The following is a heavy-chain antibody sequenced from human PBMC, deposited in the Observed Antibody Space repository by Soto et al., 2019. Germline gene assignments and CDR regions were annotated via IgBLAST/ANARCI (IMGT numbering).Heavy chain of an antibody. V-gene: IGHV1-69*13. Sequence: ASVKVSCKASGGTFSSYAISWVRQAPGQGLEWMGGIIPIFGTANYAQKFQGRVTITADESTSTAYMELSSLRSEDTAVYYCARSLGSVALRGNWYFDLWGRGTPVTVSS. CDR1: GGTFSSYA. CDR3: ARSLGSVALRGNWYFDL. CDR2: IIPIFGTA. J-gene: IGHJ2*01. D-gene: IGHD7-27*01.